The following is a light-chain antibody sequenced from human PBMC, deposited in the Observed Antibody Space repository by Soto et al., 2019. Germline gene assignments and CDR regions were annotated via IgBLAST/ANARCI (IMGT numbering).Light chain of an antibody. CDR3: QQYSSYEIFT. CDR1: QSISSW. Sequence: DIQMTQSPSTLSASVGDRVTITCRASQSISSWLAWYQHKPGKAPKLLIYKASTLESGVPSRFSGSESGTEFTLTISSLQPDDFATYSCQQYSSYEIFTFGPGTKVDIK. J-gene: IGKJ3*01. V-gene: IGKV1-5*03. CDR2: KAS.